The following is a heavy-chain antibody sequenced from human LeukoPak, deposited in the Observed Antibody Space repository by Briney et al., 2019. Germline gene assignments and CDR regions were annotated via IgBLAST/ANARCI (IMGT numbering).Heavy chain of an antibody. J-gene: IGHJ6*02. CDR3: ARGIAVAGTSGYYYGMDV. V-gene: IGHV4-59*01. CDR2: IYYSGST. D-gene: IGHD6-19*01. Sequence: SETLSLTCTVSGGSISSYDWSWIRQPPGKGLEWIGYIYYSGSTNYNPSLKSRVTISVDTSKNQFSLKLSSVTAADTAVYYCARGIAVAGTSGYYYGMDVWGQGTTVTVSS. CDR1: GGSISSYD.